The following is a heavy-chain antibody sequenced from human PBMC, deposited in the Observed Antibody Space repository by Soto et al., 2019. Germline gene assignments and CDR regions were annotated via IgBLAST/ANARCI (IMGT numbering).Heavy chain of an antibody. CDR3: ASDYGSGINDAFDS. CDR2: INTNTGNP. J-gene: IGHJ3*02. CDR1: GNTFTSYA. D-gene: IGHD3-10*01. Sequence: QVQLVQYGSELKKPGASVKVSCKASGNTFTSYAMNWGRQAPGQGLEWMGWINTNTGNPTYAQGFTGRFVFSLDTSVSTAYLQICSLKAEDTAVYYCASDYGSGINDAFDSWGQGTMVTVSS. V-gene: IGHV7-4-1*01.